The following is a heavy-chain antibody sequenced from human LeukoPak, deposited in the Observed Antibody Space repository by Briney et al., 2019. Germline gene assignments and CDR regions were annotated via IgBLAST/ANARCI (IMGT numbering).Heavy chain of an antibody. Sequence: PGGSLRLSCAASGFTFSTYWMSGVRQAPGKGLEWVTNIKEDGSQKNYVESVKGRFTISRDNAKNLLSLQMNSLRAEDTAVYYCVRYGSWSYSHWGQGTLVTVSS. J-gene: IGHJ4*02. CDR1: GFTFSTYW. V-gene: IGHV3-7*03. CDR3: VRYGSWSYSH. D-gene: IGHD3-10*01. CDR2: IKEDGSQK.